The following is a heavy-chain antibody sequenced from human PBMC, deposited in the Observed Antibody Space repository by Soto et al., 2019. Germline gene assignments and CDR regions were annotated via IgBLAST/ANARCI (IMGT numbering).Heavy chain of an antibody. V-gene: IGHV1-2*02. Sequence: ASVKVSCKASGYTFSAYYMHWVRQAPGQGLEWMGWINPNSGATNYAQKFQGRVTMTRDTSISTAYMEVSRLRTDDTAVYYCARAVNLGDSYPFDYWGQGTLVTVSS. CDR3: ARAVNLGDSYPFDY. CDR2: INPNSGAT. CDR1: GYTFSAYY. D-gene: IGHD2-21*01. J-gene: IGHJ4*02.